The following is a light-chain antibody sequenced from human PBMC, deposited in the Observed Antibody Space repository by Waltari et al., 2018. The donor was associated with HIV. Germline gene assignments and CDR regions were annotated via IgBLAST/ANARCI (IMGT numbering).Light chain of an antibody. CDR2: EVS. CDR1: HSLPYSDGGTY. Sequence: HSLPYSDGGTYLSWFLQRPGQPPQLLIYEVSKRFSGVPERFRGSGSGTDFTLYITRVEAEDVGVYFCMQNKQLPLTFGGGTKVEIK. J-gene: IGKJ4*01. CDR3: MQNKQLPLT. V-gene: IGKV2D-29*01.